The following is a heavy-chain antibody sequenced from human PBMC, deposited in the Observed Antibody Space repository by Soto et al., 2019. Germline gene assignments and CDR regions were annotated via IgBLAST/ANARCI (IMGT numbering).Heavy chain of an antibody. J-gene: IGHJ5*02. Sequence: SQTLSLTCAISGDSVSSNSAAWNWIRQSPSRGLEWLGRTYYRSKWYNDYAVSVKSRITINPDTSKNQFSLQLNSVTPEETAVYYCERGSSRWFRYGNWFDTWGQGTLVTVSS. V-gene: IGHV6-1*01. CDR3: ERGSSRWFRYGNWFDT. CDR1: GDSVSSNSAA. D-gene: IGHD6-13*01. CDR2: TYYRSKWYN.